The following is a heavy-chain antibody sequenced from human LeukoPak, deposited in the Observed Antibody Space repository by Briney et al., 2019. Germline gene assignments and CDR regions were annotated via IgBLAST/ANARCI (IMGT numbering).Heavy chain of an antibody. D-gene: IGHD2-15*01. V-gene: IGHV3-9*01. CDR3: ARDLCSGGSCVLDAFDI. Sequence: GGSLRLSCVGSGFNFDEYAMHWVRQPPEEGLEWVSGISSNSDDIGYADSVKGRFTISRDSAKKSLYLQMNSLRAEDTALYYCARDLCSGGSCVLDAFDIWGQGTMVTVSS. CDR1: GFNFDEYA. CDR2: ISSNSDDI. J-gene: IGHJ3*02.